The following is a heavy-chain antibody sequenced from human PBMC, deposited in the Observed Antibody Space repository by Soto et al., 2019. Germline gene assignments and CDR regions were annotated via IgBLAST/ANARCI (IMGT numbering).Heavy chain of an antibody. J-gene: IGHJ4*02. CDR1: GGTFSSYA. D-gene: IGHD5-12*01. V-gene: IGHV1-69*13. CDR2: IIPIFGTA. CDR3: ARELSGYDSYFDY. Sequence: SVKVSCKASGGTFSSYAISWVRQAPGQGLEWMGGIIPIFGTANYAQKFQGRVTITADESTSTAYMELSSLRSEDTAVYYCARELSGYDSYFDYWGQGTLVTVSS.